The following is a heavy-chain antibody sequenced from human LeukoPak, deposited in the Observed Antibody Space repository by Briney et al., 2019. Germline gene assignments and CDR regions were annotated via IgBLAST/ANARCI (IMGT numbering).Heavy chain of an antibody. CDR1: GFTFSSYA. CDR3: AKVPGGATWGDY. V-gene: IGHV3-23*01. D-gene: IGHD1-26*01. J-gene: IGHJ4*02. CDR2: ISGSGGST. Sequence: GGSPRLSCAASGFTFSSYAMSWVRQAPGKGLEWVSAISGSGGSTYYADSVKGRFTISRDNSKNTLYLQMNSLRAEDTAVYYCAKVPGGATWGDYWGQGTLVTVSS.